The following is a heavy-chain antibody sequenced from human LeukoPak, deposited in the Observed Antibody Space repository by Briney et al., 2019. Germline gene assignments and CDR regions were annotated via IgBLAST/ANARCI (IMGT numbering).Heavy chain of an antibody. CDR3: ARENIVGATKLFDY. Sequence: SETLSLTCTVSGGSISSGSYYWSWIRQPAGKGLEWIGRIYTSGSTNYNPSLKSRVTISVDTSKNQFSLKLSSVTAADTAVYYCARENIVGATKLFDYWGQGTLVTVSS. V-gene: IGHV4-61*02. J-gene: IGHJ4*02. CDR1: GGSISSGSYY. CDR2: IYTSGST. D-gene: IGHD1-26*01.